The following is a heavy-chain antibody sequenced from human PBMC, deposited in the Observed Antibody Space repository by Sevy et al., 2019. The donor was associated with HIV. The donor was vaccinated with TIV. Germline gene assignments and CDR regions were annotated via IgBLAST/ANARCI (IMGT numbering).Heavy chain of an antibody. CDR3: EAIATAGRDY. J-gene: IGHJ4*02. CDR2: ISGSGGST. V-gene: IGHV3-23*01. CDR1: GFIFSSYV. Sequence: GGSLRLSCAASGFIFSSYVMTWVSQAPGKGLEWVSTISGSGGSTYYADSVKGRFTISRDNSKKMLDVQMNSLRAEGTAVYYGEAIATAGRDYWGQGTMVTVSS. D-gene: IGHD6-13*01.